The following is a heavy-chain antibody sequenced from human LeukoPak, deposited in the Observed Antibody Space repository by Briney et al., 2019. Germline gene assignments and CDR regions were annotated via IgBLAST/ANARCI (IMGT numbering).Heavy chain of an antibody. CDR2: ISYDGSNK. V-gene: IGHV3-30-3*01. Sequence: GRSLRLSCAASGFTFSSYAMHWVRQAPGKGLGWVAVISYDGSNKYYADSVKGRFTISRDNSKNTLYLQMNSLRAEDTAVYYCARDSPESWFDPWGQGTLVTVSS. J-gene: IGHJ5*02. CDR3: ARDSPESWFDP. CDR1: GFTFSSYA. D-gene: IGHD1-14*01.